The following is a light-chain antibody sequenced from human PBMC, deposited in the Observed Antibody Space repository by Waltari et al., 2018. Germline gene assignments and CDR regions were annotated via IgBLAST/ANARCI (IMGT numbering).Light chain of an antibody. V-gene: IGLV2-8*01. CDR3: SSYAGSNNLV. J-gene: IGLJ1*01. CDR2: EVS. Sequence: QSALTQPPSASGSPGPSVTIHCTGTSSDIGGYEYVSWYRQHPGKGPKLLIYEVSKRPSGVPNRFSGSKSGNTASLTVSGLQAEDEADYYCSSYAGSNNLVFGTGTKVTVL. CDR1: SSDIGGYEY.